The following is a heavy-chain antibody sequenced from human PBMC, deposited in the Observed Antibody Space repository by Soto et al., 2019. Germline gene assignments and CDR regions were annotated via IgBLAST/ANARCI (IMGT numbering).Heavy chain of an antibody. CDR2: IKSKTDGGTA. Sequence: EVQLVESGGGLVKPGGSQRLSCATSGFDFSIDWMSWVRQIPGKGLEWVGRIKSKTDGGTAEYVAPVKGRFTISRDDSRDTLYLQMSSLKSEDTGMYYCTTGYTSGWYGWGQGTLVTVSS. CDR3: TTGYTSGWYG. J-gene: IGHJ4*02. CDR1: GFDFSIDW. V-gene: IGHV3-15*01. D-gene: IGHD6-19*01.